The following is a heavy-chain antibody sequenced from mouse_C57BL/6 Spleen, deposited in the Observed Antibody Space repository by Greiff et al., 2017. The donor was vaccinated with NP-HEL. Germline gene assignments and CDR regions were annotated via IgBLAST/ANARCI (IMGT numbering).Heavy chain of an antibody. CDR3: AAGDYDYDVAWFAY. D-gene: IGHD2-4*01. Sequence: EVQLQESGGGLVKPGGSLKLSCAASGFTFSDYGMHWVRQAPEKGLEWVAYISSGSSTIYYADTVKGRFTISRDNAKNTLFLQMTSLRSEDTAMYYCAAGDYDYDVAWFAYWGQGTLVTVSA. CDR2: ISSGSSTI. V-gene: IGHV5-17*01. J-gene: IGHJ3*01. CDR1: GFTFSDYG.